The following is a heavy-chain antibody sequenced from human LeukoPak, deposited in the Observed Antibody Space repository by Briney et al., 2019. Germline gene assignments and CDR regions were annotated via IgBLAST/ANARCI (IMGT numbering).Heavy chain of an antibody. CDR1: GFTFSSYW. V-gene: IGHV3-7*01. CDR3: ARQFWWYRPQGFDY. J-gene: IGHJ4*02. D-gene: IGHD2-21*01. CDR2: IKRDGSEK. Sequence: GGSLRLSCAASGFTFSSYWMSWVRQAPGKGLGWVANIKRDGSEKYYVDSVKGRFTISRDNAKNSLYLQMNSLRAEDTAVYYCARQFWWYRPQGFDYWGQGTLVTVSS.